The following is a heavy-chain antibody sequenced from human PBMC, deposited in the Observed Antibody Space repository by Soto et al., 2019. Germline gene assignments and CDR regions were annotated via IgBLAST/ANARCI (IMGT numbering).Heavy chain of an antibody. CDR1: ARSFSGCY. Sequence: SETLSLTCTVYARSFSGCYWSWSRQPPGKGLEWIGEVIHTGRTNYNPSLKGRVTISVDTSKNQFSLNLSSVTAADTAVYYCARAPKSTEFTCYLDLCGQGTQVTVSS. CDR2: VIHTGRT. V-gene: IGHV4-34*12. J-gene: IGHJ4*02. CDR3: ARAPKSTEFTCYLDL.